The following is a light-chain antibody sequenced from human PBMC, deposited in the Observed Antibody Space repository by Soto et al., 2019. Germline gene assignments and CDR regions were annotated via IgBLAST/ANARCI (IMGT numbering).Light chain of an antibody. CDR3: QQEHTDWT. J-gene: IGKJ1*01. V-gene: IGKV1-6*01. Sequence: QMSQSPSSLCASVGDRITITCRASRDIGSDLSWYQPKPGKAPXLLLFAASTLVGGVPSRFSGRGSRTEFTLTISSLQADDFATYYCQQEHTDWTFGQGTKVDNK. CDR1: RDIGSD. CDR2: AAS.